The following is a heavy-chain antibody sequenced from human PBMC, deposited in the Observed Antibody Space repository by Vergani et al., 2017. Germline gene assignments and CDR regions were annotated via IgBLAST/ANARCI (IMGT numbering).Heavy chain of an antibody. Sequence: QVQLVESGGGVVQPGESLRLSCAASTSGFTFNNSNMHWVRQAPGKGLEWVAFIRYDDSRNKYYAASVQGRFIISRDNSKNTVFLQMNSLRPEDTALYYCAKDVVPGRAFDIWGQGTMVTVSS. CDR2: IRYDDSRNK. J-gene: IGHJ3*02. CDR1: GFTFNNSN. V-gene: IGHV3-30*02. CDR3: AKDVVPGRAFDI.